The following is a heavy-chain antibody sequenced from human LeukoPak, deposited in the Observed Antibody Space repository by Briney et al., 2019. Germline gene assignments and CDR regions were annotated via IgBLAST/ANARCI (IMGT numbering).Heavy chain of an antibody. CDR3: ARFETRGTGDFDN. J-gene: IGHJ4*02. CDR1: GFIFSSYS. Sequence: GSLRLSCAASGFIFSSYSMNWVRQTPGKRLEWVSSISGSSTYIFHADSVKGRFTISRDDAKNSVYLQMNSLRDEDTAVYYCARFETRGTGDFDNWGQGTLVTVSS. D-gene: IGHD3/OR15-3a*01. CDR2: ISGSSTYI. V-gene: IGHV3-21*06.